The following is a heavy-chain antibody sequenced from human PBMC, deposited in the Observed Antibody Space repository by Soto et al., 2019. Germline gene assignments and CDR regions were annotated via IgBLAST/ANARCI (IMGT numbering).Heavy chain of an antibody. J-gene: IGHJ4*02. D-gene: IGHD3-10*01. Sequence: SETLSLTCTVSGGSISSGGYYWSWIRQHPGKGLEWIGYIYYSGSTYYNPSLKSRVTISVDTSKNQFSLKLSSVTAADTAVYYCARITKPRIGFGELYVEYWGQGTLVTVSS. CDR3: ARITKPRIGFGELYVEY. V-gene: IGHV4-31*03. CDR2: IYYSGST. CDR1: GGSISSGGYY.